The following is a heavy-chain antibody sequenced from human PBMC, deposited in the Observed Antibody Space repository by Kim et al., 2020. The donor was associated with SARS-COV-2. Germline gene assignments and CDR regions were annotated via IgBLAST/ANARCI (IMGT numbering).Heavy chain of an antibody. J-gene: IGHJ5*02. Sequence: GGSLRLSCAASGFSFSTYWMHWVRQAPGKGLVWVARVDPYGIRKTYAYSVKGRFTISRDNAKNTLYLQMNSLSVEGTAVYYCATSKPIIFGTPKFDPWGRGTLVTVSS. D-gene: IGHD3-9*01. V-gene: IGHV3-74*03. CDR2: VDPYGIRK. CDR1: GFSFSTYW. CDR3: ATSKPIIFGTPKFDP.